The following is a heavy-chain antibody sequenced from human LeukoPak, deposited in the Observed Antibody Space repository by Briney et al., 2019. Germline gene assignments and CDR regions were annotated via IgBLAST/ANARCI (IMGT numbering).Heavy chain of an antibody. Sequence: PGGSLRLSCAASGFTFSSYAMHWVRQAPGKGLEYVSAISSNGGSTYYANSVKGRFTISRDNSKNTLYLQMGSLRAEDMAVYYCARESGSVTSEVDFDYWGQGTLVTVSS. V-gene: IGHV3-64*01. D-gene: IGHD4-17*01. CDR1: GFTFSSYA. J-gene: IGHJ4*02. CDR3: ARESGSVTSEVDFDY. CDR2: ISSNGGST.